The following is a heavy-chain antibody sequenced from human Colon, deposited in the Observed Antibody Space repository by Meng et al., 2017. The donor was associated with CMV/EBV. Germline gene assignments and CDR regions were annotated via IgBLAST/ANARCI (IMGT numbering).Heavy chain of an antibody. J-gene: IGHJ4*02. CDR2: TNEDGSDK. D-gene: IGHD2-8*01. CDR3: ASTGPLYGLYFCY. Sequence: GESLKISCVGAGFTFNNYHLTWVRQAPGKGLEWVAKTNEDGSDKYYVDSVKGRFTIFRDNAKNSVYLQMNSLRAEDTAVYYCASTGPLYGLYFCYWGQGTLVTVSS. V-gene: IGHV3-7*01. CDR1: GFTFNNYH.